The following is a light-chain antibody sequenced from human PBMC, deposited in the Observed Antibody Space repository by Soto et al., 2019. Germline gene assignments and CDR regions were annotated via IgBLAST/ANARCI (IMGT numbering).Light chain of an antibody. V-gene: IGKV3-15*01. Sequence: EIVLTQSPATQSVSPGDGPTLSCRASQSVSSNLAWYQQKPGQTPRLLLYGASTRATGAPPRFSGSRSGTEFTLTISSLQSEDFAVYYCQQYGSSPLITFGQGTRLEIK. J-gene: IGKJ5*01. CDR1: QSVSSN. CDR3: QQYGSSPLIT. CDR2: GAS.